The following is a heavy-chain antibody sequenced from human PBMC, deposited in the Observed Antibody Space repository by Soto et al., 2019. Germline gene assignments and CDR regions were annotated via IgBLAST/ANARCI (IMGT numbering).Heavy chain of an antibody. CDR3: ARDLGYYDSSGYFDY. J-gene: IGHJ4*02. Sequence: VQLVGSGGGSVQPGGSLRLSCAASEFTFSDNYMSWIRQAPGKGLEWLSYISSSGSIIYYADSVKGRFTISRDNAKNSLYLQMNSLRAEDTAVYYCARDLGYYDSSGYFDYWGRGTLVTVSS. CDR2: ISSSGSII. V-gene: IGHV3-11*01. CDR1: EFTFSDNY. D-gene: IGHD3-22*01.